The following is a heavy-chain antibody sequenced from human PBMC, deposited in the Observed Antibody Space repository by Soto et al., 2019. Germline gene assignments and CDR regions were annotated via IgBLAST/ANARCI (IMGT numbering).Heavy chain of an antibody. CDR2: INHSGGS. J-gene: IGHJ4*01. CDR3: AKAHVMVVAGSTFDY. D-gene: IGHD6-19*01. CDR1: GGSFSGYY. Sequence: PSETLSLTCAVYGGSFSGYYWSWIRQPPGKGLEWIGDINHSGGSNQNPSLKSRVIISVDTSNNQFSLKLRSVTAADTAVYYCAKAHVMVVAGSTFDYWGHGTLVTVSS. V-gene: IGHV4-34*01.